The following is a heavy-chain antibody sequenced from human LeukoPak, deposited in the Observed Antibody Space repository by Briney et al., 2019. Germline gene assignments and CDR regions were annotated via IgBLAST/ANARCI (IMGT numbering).Heavy chain of an antibody. CDR1: GFTFDDYA. CDR2: ISWNSGSI. D-gene: IGHD5-18*01. J-gene: IGHJ4*02. Sequence: GRSPRLSCAASGFTFDDYAMHWVRQAPGKGLEWVSGISWNSGSIAYADSVKGRFTISRDNAKNSLYLQMNSLRAEDTALYYCAKDIAVGGYNYGYGAIDYWDQGTLVTVSS. V-gene: IGHV3-9*01. CDR3: AKDIAVGGYNYGYGAIDY.